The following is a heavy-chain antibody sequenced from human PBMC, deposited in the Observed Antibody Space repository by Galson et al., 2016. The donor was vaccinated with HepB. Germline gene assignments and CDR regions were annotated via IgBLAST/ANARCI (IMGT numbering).Heavy chain of an antibody. CDR1: GFTFSDYW. CDR3: ARRKYISSSSGVDY. Sequence: SLRLSCAASGFTFSDYWMAWVRQAPGKGLEWVASIKEDGSEEYYVDSVRGRFTISRDNAKKSLYLQMTSLRAEDAAIYYCARRKYISSSSGVDYWGQGTLGT. J-gene: IGHJ4*02. V-gene: IGHV3-7*05. CDR2: IKEDGSEE. D-gene: IGHD6-6*01.